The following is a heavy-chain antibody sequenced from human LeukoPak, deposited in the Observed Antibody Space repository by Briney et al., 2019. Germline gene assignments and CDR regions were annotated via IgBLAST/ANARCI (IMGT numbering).Heavy chain of an antibody. CDR1: GYTFTSYD. J-gene: IGHJ3*02. Sequence: GASVKVSCKASGYTFTSYDINWVRQATGQGLEWMGWMNPNSGNTGYAQKFQGRVTMTRNTSISTAYMELSSLRSEDTAVYYCARWLAAAGTQGLDAFDIWGQGTMVTVSS. CDR2: MNPNSGNT. V-gene: IGHV1-8*01. D-gene: IGHD6-13*01. CDR3: ARWLAAAGTQGLDAFDI.